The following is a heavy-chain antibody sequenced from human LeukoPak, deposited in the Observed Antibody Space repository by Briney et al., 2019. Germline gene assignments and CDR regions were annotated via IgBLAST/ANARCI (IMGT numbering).Heavy chain of an antibody. CDR3: ANDLRWGSFDI. Sequence: SGGSLRLSCAASGSTFTTYGMNWVRQAPGKGLKWVSGVIPSGASTYYADSVKGRFTISRDNSKNTLYLLMNSLRAEDTAVYYCANDLRWGSFDIRGQGTLVTVSS. D-gene: IGHD1-26*01. CDR2: VIPSGAST. CDR1: GSTFTTYG. J-gene: IGHJ3*02. V-gene: IGHV3-23*01.